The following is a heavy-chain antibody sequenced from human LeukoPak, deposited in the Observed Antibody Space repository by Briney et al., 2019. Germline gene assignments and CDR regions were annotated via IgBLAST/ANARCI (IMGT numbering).Heavy chain of an antibody. CDR1: GFTFNYYA. CDR2: ISASGRST. V-gene: IGHV3-23*01. Sequence: PGGSLRLSCAASGFTFNYYAMSWVRQAPGKGLEWVSSISASGRSTYHAASVKGRFTIAKDFSENTLYLQLNTLRVEDTAVYYCAKDFGASGRPEDFDYWGQGALVTVSS. J-gene: IGHJ4*02. CDR3: AKDFGASGRPEDFDY. D-gene: IGHD3-10*01.